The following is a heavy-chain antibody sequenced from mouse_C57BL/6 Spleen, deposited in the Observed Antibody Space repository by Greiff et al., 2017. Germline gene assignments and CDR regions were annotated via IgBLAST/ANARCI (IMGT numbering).Heavy chain of an antibody. CDR2: ISSGGSYT. Sequence: EVQVVESGGDLVKPGGSLKLSCAASGFTFSSYGMSWVRQTPDKRLEWVATISSGGSYTYYPDSVKGRFTISRDNAKNTLYLQMSSLKSEDTAMYYCARHERTTFDYWGQGTTLTVSS. J-gene: IGHJ2*01. CDR1: GFTFSSYG. D-gene: IGHD2-13*01. V-gene: IGHV5-6*01. CDR3: ARHERTTFDY.